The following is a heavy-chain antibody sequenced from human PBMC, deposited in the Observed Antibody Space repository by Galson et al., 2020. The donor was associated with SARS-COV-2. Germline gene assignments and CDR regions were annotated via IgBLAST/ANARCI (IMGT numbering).Heavy chain of an antibody. CDR3: ARRDRSSGWYYFDY. CDR1: GGSTSSDY. D-gene: IGHD6-19*01. Sequence: SETLSLTCTVSGGSTSSDYWSWIRQPPGKGLEWIGYIYYSGSTNYNPSLKSRVTISVDTSKTQFSLKLSSVTAADTAVYYCARRDRSSGWYYFDYWGQGTLVTVSS. CDR2: IYYSGST. J-gene: IGHJ4*02. V-gene: IGHV4-59*08.